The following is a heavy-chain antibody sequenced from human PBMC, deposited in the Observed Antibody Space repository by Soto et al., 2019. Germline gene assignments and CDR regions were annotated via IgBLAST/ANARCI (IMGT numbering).Heavy chain of an antibody. CDR2: IRSKANNYAT. V-gene: IGHV3-73*01. J-gene: IGHJ3*02. CDR3: TRDDVVLVPAAKDAFDI. D-gene: IGHD2-2*01. Sequence: VQLVESGGGLVQPGGSLKLSCAASGFTFSDSSIHWVRQASGEGLEWVGRIRSKANNYATGYAASVKGRFSISRDDSKNTAYLQMNSLKPEDTAIYYCTRDDVVLVPAAKDAFDIWGQGTTVIVSS. CDR1: GFTFSDSS.